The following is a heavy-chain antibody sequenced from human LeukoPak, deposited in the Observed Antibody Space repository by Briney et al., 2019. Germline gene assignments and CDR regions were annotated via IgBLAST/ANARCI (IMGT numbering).Heavy chain of an antibody. D-gene: IGHD2-2*01. Sequence: ASVKVSCKASGYTFTGYYMHWVRQAPGQGLEWMGRINPNSGGTNYAQKFQGRVTMTRDTSISTAYMELSRLRSDDTAVYYCARGIVVKPSANWFDPWGQGTPVTVSS. CDR3: ARGIVVKPSANWFDP. J-gene: IGHJ5*02. CDR1: GYTFTGYY. V-gene: IGHV1-2*06. CDR2: INPNSGGT.